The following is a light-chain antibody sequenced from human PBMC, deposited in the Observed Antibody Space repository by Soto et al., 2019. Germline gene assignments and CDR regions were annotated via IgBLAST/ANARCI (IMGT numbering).Light chain of an antibody. CDR3: QQLNSYPLN. CDR2: ESS. J-gene: IGKJ4*01. Sequence: DIQMTQSPSTLSASVGDRVTITCRASQSFCSWLAWYQQKPGKAPKLLIYESSSLERGVPSRFSGSRSGTEFTLTISSLQPEDFATYSCQQLNSYPLNFGGGTKVDI. CDR1: QSFCSW. V-gene: IGKV1-5*03.